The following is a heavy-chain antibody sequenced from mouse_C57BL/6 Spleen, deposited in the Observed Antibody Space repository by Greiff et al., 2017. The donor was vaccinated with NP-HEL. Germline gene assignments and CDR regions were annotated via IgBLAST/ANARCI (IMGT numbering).Heavy chain of an antibody. Sequence: VQLHQSGPGLVAPSQSLSITCTVSGFSLTSYGVHWVRQPPGKGLEWLVVIWSDGSTTYNSALKSRLSISKDNSKSQVFLKMNSLQTDEPAIYYWARNYYVYFYAMDYGGQGTPVTVSS. J-gene: IGHJ4*01. D-gene: IGHD2-1*01. V-gene: IGHV2-6*02. CDR2: IWSDGST. CDR3: ARNYYVYFYAMDY. CDR1: GFSLTSYG.